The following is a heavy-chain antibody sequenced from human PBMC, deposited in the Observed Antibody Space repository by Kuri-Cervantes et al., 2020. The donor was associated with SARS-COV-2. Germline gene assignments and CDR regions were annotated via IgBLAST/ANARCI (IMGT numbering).Heavy chain of an antibody. Sequence: GSLRLSCTVSGGSISSYYWSWIRQPPGKGLEWIGYIYYSGSTNYNPSLKSRVTISVDTSKNQFSLKLSSVTAADTAVYYCARGLRVEWLPYDYWGQGTLVTVSS. CDR2: IYYSGST. CDR3: ARGLRVEWLPYDY. CDR1: GGSISSYY. V-gene: IGHV4-59*01. J-gene: IGHJ4*02. D-gene: IGHD3-3*01.